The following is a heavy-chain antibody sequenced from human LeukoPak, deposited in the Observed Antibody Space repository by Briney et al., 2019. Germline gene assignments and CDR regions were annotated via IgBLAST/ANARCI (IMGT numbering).Heavy chain of an antibody. CDR2: INAGNGNT. D-gene: IGHD3-9*01. CDR1: GYTFTSYA. Sequence: PEASVKVSCKASGYTFTSYAMHWVRQAPGQRLEWMGWINAGNGNTKYSQKFQGRVTITRDTSASTAYMELSSLRSEDTAVYYCAREVLRYFDWSEYYFDYWGQGTLVTVSS. J-gene: IGHJ4*02. V-gene: IGHV1-3*01. CDR3: AREVLRYFDWSEYYFDY.